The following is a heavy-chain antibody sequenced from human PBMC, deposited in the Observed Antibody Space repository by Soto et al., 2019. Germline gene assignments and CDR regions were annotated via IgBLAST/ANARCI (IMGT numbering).Heavy chain of an antibody. CDR1: GGTFSSYT. Sequence: SVKVSCKASGGTFSSYTISWVRQAPGQGLEWMGRIIPILGIANYAQKFQGRVTITADKSTSTAYMELSSLRSEDTAVYYCARFSGYYGSGSYSNDAFHIWGQGTMVTVSS. J-gene: IGHJ3*02. V-gene: IGHV1-69*02. D-gene: IGHD3-10*01. CDR3: ARFSGYYGSGSYSNDAFHI. CDR2: IIPILGIA.